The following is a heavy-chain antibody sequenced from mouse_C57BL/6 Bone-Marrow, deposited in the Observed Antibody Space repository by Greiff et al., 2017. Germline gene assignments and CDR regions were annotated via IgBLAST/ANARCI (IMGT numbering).Heavy chain of an antibody. D-gene: IGHD2-12*01. Sequence: EVQLQQSGAELVRPGASVKLSCTASGFNIKDDYMHWVKQRPEQGLEWIGWIDPENGDTEYASKFQGKATITADTSSNTAYLQRSSLTSEDTAVYYCTTGRRAWFAYWGQGTLVTVSA. CDR2: IDPENGDT. CDR1: GFNIKDDY. V-gene: IGHV14-4*01. CDR3: TTGRRAWFAY. J-gene: IGHJ3*01.